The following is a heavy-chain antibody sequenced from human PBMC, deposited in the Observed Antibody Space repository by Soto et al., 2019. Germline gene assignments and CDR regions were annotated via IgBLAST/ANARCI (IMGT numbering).Heavy chain of an antibody. CDR3: ASSPNSLRRYFDY. J-gene: IGHJ4*02. CDR1: GGSISSGDYY. D-gene: IGHD2-21*01. V-gene: IGHV4-30-4*01. Sequence: QVQLQESGPGLVKPSQTLSLTCTVSGGSISSGDYYWSWIRQPPGKGLEWIGYIYYRGSTYYNPSLKSRVTISVDTSKNQFSLKLSSVTAADTAVYYCASSPNSLRRYFDYWGQGTLVTVSS. CDR2: IYYRGST.